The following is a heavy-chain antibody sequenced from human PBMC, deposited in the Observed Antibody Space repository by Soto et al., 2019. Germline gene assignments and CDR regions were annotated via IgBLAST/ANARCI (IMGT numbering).Heavy chain of an antibody. V-gene: IGHV1-18*04. CDR2: ISVENHNT. D-gene: IGHD1-1*01. CDR1: GYTVTTYG. Sequence: ASVKVSCKASGYTVTTYGISWVRQAPGQGLEWMGWISVENHNTVYAQKFQGRVTMTTDASTSTVYMELRSLRSDDTAIYYCTKSIGAPGNARDYYYGLDVRGQGTRVTVSS. CDR3: TKSIGAPGNARDYYYGLDV. J-gene: IGHJ6*01.